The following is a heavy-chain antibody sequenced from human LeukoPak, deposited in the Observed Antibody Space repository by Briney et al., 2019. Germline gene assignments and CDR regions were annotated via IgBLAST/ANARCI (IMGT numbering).Heavy chain of an antibody. J-gene: IGHJ4*02. Sequence: SQTLSLTCTVSGGSISSGDYYWSWIRQPPGKGLEWIGYIYYSGSTYYNPSLKSRVTISVDTSKNQFSLKLSSVTAADTAVYYCARAADGYNAVYDYWGQGTLVTVSS. CDR2: IYYSGST. D-gene: IGHD5-24*01. V-gene: IGHV4-30-4*08. CDR3: ARAADGYNAVYDY. CDR1: GGSISSGDYY.